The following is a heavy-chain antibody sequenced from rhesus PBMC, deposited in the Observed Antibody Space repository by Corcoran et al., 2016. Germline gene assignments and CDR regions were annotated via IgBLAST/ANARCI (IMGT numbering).Heavy chain of an antibody. CDR2: SYGSGGSN. Sequence: QVQLQESGPGLVKPSDTLSLTCAVSCYSISRNHWNWFRQPSGKGLEWIWSSYGSGGSNDLHPSLKRQDTLSVDTSKNQVSLKLISVTAADTAVYYCARWYGSGYYNYCFDYWGQGVLVTVSS. V-gene: IGHV4S14*01. D-gene: IGHD3-28*01. CDR1: CYSISRNH. CDR3: ARWYGSGYYNYCFDY. J-gene: IGHJ4*01.